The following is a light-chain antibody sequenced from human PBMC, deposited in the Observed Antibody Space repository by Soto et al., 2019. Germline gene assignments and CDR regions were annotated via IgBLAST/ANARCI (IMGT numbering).Light chain of an antibody. J-gene: IGKJ5*01. CDR2: DAS. CDR1: QSVSSY. CDR3: QQRSNWPPIT. Sequence: EIVLTQSPATLSLSPGERATLSCRASQSVSSYLAWYQQKPGQAPRLLIYDASNRATGIPARFSGSGSGTDFSLTIISLEPEDFAASYCQQRSNWPPITFGPGTRLEIK. V-gene: IGKV3-11*01.